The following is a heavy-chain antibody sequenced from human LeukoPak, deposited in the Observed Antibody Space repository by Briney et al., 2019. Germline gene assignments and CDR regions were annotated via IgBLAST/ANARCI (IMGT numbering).Heavy chain of an antibody. V-gene: IGHV1-69*04. CDR1: GGTFSSYA. CDR3: ARIASLISGLYYYPYSWFDP. CDR2: IIPILGIA. J-gene: IGHJ5*02. Sequence: ASVKVSCKASGGTFSSYAISWVRQAPGQGLEWMGRIIPILGIANYAQKFQGRVTITADKSTSTAYMELSSLRSEDTAVYYCARIASLISGLYYYPYSWFDPWGQGTLVTVSS. D-gene: IGHD3-22*01.